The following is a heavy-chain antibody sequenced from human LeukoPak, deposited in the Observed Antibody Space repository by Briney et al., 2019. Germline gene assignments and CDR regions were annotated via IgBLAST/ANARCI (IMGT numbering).Heavy chain of an antibody. D-gene: IGHD6-13*01. CDR1: GFIFSSYG. Sequence: AGGSLRLSCAASGFIFSSYGMHWVRQAPGKGLEWVAFIRYDGSNKYYADSVKGRFTISRDNSKNTLYLQMNSLRAEDTAVYYCAKGHTGIAAASFDYWGQGTLVTVSS. CDR3: AKGHTGIAAASFDY. CDR2: IRYDGSNK. V-gene: IGHV3-30*02. J-gene: IGHJ4*02.